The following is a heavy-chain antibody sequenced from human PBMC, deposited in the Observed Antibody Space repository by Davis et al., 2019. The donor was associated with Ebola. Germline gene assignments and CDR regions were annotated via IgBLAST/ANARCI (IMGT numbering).Heavy chain of an antibody. CDR3: ARFSSSSPHAYFDY. Sequence: PGGSLRLSCAASGFTFSSYGMHWVRQAPGKGLEWVAVIWYDGSNKYYADSVKGRFTISRDNSKNTLYLQMNSLRAEDTAVYYCARFSSSSPHAYFDYWGQGTLVTVSS. CDR1: GFTFSSYG. J-gene: IGHJ4*02. V-gene: IGHV3-30*19. CDR2: IWYDGSNK. D-gene: IGHD6-6*01.